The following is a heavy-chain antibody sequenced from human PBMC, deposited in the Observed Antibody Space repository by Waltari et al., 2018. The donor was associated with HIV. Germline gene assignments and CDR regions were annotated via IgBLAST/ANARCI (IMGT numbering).Heavy chain of an antibody. CDR1: EFNLSSYR. CDR3: ARGVDTAMWGFGWYFDL. J-gene: IGHJ2*01. CDR2: LSRSRSAI. D-gene: IGHD5-18*01. Sequence: EVQLVESGGGLVKPGVYLRVSCAAYEFNLSSYRTNWVRQARGNGLAWVPSLSRSRSAIYYADSGKGRFTISRDNAKNSLYLQMNSPRAEDTAVYYCARGVDTAMWGFGWYFDLWGRGTLVTVSS. V-gene: IGHV3-21*01.